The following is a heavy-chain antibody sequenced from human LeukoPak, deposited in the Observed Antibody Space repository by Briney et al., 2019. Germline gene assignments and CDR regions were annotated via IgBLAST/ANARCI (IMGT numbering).Heavy chain of an antibody. J-gene: IGHJ6*02. Sequence: GGSLRLSCAASGFTLSRYWMHWVRQAPGKGLVWVSRINSDGSSTSYADSVKGRFTISRDSAKNTLYLQMNSLRAEDTAVYYCARGNYYGMDVWGQGTTVTVSS. CDR2: INSDGSST. V-gene: IGHV3-74*01. CDR3: ARGNYYGMDV. CDR1: GFTLSRYW.